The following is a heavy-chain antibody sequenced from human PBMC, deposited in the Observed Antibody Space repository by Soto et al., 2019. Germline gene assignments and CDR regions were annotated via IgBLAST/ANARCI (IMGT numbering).Heavy chain of an antibody. D-gene: IGHD5-12*01. Sequence: QLQLQESGSGLVKSSQTLSLTCAVSGGSISSGGYSWSWIRQPPGKGLEWIGYIYHSGSTYYNPSLTSRVTISVDRSKNQFSLKLRSVTAADTAVYYCAAGGGLPRYYWGQGTLVTVSS. CDR1: GGSISSGGYS. CDR2: IYHSGST. V-gene: IGHV4-30-2*01. CDR3: AAGGGLPRYY. J-gene: IGHJ4*02.